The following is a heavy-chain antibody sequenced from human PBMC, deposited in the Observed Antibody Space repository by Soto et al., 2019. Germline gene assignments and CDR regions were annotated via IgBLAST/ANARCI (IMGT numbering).Heavy chain of an antibody. CDR3: AHRLPGPSGYDV. V-gene: IGHV2-5*01. D-gene: IGHD6-13*01. J-gene: IGHJ6*02. CDR2: IYWNDEQ. CDR1: GFSLTSGVVG. Sequence: QITLKESGPTLVKPTQTLTLTCTFSGFSLTSGVVGVGWIRQPPGEALEWLALIYWNDEQYYNPSLRNRLTITRDASKNQVVLTMPNMDPVDTATYYCAHRLPGPSGYDVWGQGTTVTGSS.